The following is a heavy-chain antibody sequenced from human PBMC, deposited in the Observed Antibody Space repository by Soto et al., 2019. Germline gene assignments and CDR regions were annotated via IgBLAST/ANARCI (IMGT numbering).Heavy chain of an antibody. V-gene: IGHV3-30*03. CDR2: ISYDGSEK. CDR3: ARGHNYNWFDP. J-gene: IGHJ5*02. Sequence: GGSLRLSCAASGFTFTSYGMHWVRQAPGKGLEWVAVISYDGSEKYYADSVKGRFTISRDNSKNTLYLQMNSLRAEDTAVYYCARGHNYNWFDPWGQGTLVTVSS. CDR1: GFTFTSYG.